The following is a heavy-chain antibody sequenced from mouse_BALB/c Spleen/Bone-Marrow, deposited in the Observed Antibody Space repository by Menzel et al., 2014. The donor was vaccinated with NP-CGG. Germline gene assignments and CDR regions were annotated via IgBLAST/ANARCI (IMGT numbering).Heavy chain of an antibody. CDR2: IWAGGTT. V-gene: IGHV2-9*02. J-gene: IGHJ4*01. D-gene: IGHD2-4*01. CDR3: ARGDYDYAMDY. Sequence: VQGVESGPGLVAPSQSLSITCTVSGFSLPRFGVHWVRQPPGKGLEWLGIIWAGGTTNYNSALMSRLSISKDNSKSQVFLKMNSLQTDDTAMYCCARGDYDYAMDYWGQGTSVTVSS. CDR1: GFSLPRFG.